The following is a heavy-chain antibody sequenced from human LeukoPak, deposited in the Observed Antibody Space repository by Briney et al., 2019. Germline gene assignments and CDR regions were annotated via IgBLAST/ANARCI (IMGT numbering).Heavy chain of an antibody. Sequence: GGSLRLSCTASGFTFRDYAMSWVRQAPGQGLEGVGFIRSKAYGGTTEFAASVKGRFTISRDDSKSIAYLQMNSLKTEDTGVYFCSRVASGPPYYYMDVWGKGTTVTISS. CDR2: IRSKAYGGTT. D-gene: IGHD3-10*01. V-gene: IGHV3-49*04. CDR3: SRVASGPPYYYMDV. CDR1: GFTFRDYA. J-gene: IGHJ6*03.